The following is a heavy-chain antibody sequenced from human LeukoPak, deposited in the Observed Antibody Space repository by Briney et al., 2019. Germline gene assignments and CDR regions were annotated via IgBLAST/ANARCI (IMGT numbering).Heavy chain of an antibody. CDR1: GYTFTSYG. J-gene: IGHJ4*02. Sequence: ASVKVSCKASGYTFTSYGISWVRQAPGQGLEWMGWISAYNGNTNYAQKLQGRVTMTTDTSTSTAYMELRSLRSDDTAVYYCARNYYDSSGYYYPVDYWGQGTLVTVSS. CDR3: ARNYYDSSGYYYPVDY. CDR2: ISAYNGNT. V-gene: IGHV1-18*01. D-gene: IGHD3-22*01.